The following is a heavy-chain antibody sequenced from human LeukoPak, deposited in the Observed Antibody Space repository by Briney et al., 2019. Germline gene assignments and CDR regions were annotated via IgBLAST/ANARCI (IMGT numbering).Heavy chain of an antibody. D-gene: IGHD2-8*02. CDR3: ARGRYCSATTCSGGDAFDI. V-gene: IGHV4-4*07. CDR1: GTSVSSYY. Sequence: SETLSLTCTVSGTSVSSYYWSWIRRPAGRGLEWIGRIYTRGSTNYNPSLQSRVSMSVDSSKSQFSLRLTSVTAADTAIYYCARGRYCSATTCSGGDAFDIWGQGT. J-gene: IGHJ3*02. CDR2: IYTRGST.